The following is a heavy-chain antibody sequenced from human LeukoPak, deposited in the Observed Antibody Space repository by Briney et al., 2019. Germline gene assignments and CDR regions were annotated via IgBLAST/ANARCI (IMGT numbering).Heavy chain of an antibody. Sequence: PGGSLRLSCAAPGFTFSSYAMSWVRQAPGKGLECVSAISGSGGSTYSAGSVKGRFTIARDNCKNSLYLQMMSLRADDTAVYYCAKVGDGLIAPDYWGQGTLVTVSS. D-gene: IGHD3-16*01. V-gene: IGHV3-23*01. CDR3: AKVGDGLIAPDY. CDR2: ISGSGGST. J-gene: IGHJ4*02. CDR1: GFTFSSYA.